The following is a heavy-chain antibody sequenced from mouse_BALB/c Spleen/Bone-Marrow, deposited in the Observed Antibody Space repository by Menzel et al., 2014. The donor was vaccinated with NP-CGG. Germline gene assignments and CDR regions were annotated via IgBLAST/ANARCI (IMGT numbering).Heavy chain of an antibody. V-gene: IGHV1S135*01. CDR2: IDPYNGGT. Sequence: EVKLEESGPELVKPGALVKVSCKASGYAFTSYNMFWVKQSHGKSLECIGYIDPYNGGTSYNQKFKGKATLTVDKSSSTAYMHLNSLTSEDTAVYYCAGMYYPYAMDYWGQGTSVTVSA. CDR1: GYAFTSYN. D-gene: IGHD1-1*01. CDR3: AGMYYPYAMDY. J-gene: IGHJ4*01.